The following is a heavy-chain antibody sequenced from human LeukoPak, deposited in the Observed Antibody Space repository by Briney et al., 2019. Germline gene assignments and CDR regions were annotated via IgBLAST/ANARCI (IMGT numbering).Heavy chain of an antibody. V-gene: IGHV3-15*01. CDR2: IKSKTDGGTT. J-gene: IGHJ4*02. Sequence: VGSLRLSCAASGFTFSNAWMSWVRQAPGNRLEWVGRIKSKTDGGTTDYAAPVKGRFTISRDVSKNTLYLQMNSLNTADTAVYYCTTGRNYWGQGTLVTVSS. CDR1: GFTFSNAW. CDR3: TTGRNY.